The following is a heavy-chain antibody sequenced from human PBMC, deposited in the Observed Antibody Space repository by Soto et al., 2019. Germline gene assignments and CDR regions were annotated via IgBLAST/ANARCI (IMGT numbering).Heavy chain of an antibody. V-gene: IGHV1-3*01. Sequence: QVPLVQSGAEVKTPGASVKVSCKASGYTFTSYAMHWVRQAPGQRLEWMGWINAGNGNTKYSPKFQGRVTFARDTSASTAYMELSSLRSEDTAVYYCATGRSFDYWGQGTLVTVAS. CDR1: GYTFTSYA. CDR3: ATGRSFDY. J-gene: IGHJ4*02. CDR2: INAGNGNT.